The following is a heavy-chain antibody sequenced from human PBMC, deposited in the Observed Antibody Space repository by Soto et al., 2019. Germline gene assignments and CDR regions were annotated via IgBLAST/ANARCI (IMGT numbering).Heavy chain of an antibody. J-gene: IGHJ5*02. CDR2: IYYAGGA. CDR3: ARFSRTYSYKWLDP. Sequence: QVQLQESGPGLVKASQTLSLTCTVSGGSISSGDYYWSWIRQTPGKGLEWIGHIYYAGGAFYNPSLKSRVLMSLDTSKNHFSLILSSVTAADTAIYYCARFSRTYSYKWLDPWGQGILVTVSS. V-gene: IGHV4-30-4*01. D-gene: IGHD1-26*01. CDR1: GGSISSGDYY.